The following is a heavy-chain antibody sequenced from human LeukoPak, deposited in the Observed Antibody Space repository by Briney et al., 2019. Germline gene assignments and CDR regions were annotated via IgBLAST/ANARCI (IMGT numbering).Heavy chain of an antibody. Sequence: GGSLRLSCVASGFTLSGYWMYWVRQAPGKGLMYISRNNGDGSTTNYADVVKSRFTMSKDNVKNTLYLQMNSLRVEDTAVYYCARDPRNVGLAPWGQGTLVTVSS. CDR3: ARDPRNVGLAP. CDR1: GFTLSGYW. V-gene: IGHV3-74*01. J-gene: IGHJ5*02. D-gene: IGHD2-15*01. CDR2: NNGDGSTT.